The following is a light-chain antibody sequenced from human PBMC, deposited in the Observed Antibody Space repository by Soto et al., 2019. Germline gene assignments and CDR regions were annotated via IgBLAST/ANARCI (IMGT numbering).Light chain of an antibody. V-gene: IGKV3-20*01. J-gene: IGKJ5*01. CDR2: GAS. CDR3: QQYGSSPIT. CDR1: QSVTSNY. Sequence: EIVLTQSPGTLSLSPGERATLSCRASQSVTSNYLAWYQQKPGKAPRLLISGASSRATGIPDRFSGSGSATDFTLTISRLEPEDFALYYCQQYGSSPITFGQGTRLEIK.